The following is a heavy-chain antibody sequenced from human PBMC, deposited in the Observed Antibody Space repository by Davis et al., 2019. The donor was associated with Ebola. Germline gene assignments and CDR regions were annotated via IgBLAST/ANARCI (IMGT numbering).Heavy chain of an antibody. Sequence: GESLKISCAASGIIVSSNHMSWVRQAPGKGLEWVSTFYSRGAIYYADSVKGRFTISRDNSKNTVLLQMSSLRAEDTAIYYCARDLGSSTDHWGQGTLVTVSS. CDR3: ARDLGSSTDH. CDR1: GIIVSSNH. D-gene: IGHD6-6*01. CDR2: FYSRGAI. V-gene: IGHV3-53*01. J-gene: IGHJ4*02.